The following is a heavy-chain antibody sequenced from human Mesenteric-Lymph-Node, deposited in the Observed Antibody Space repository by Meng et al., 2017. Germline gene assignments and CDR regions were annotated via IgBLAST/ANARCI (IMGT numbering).Heavy chain of an antibody. J-gene: IGHJ4*02. D-gene: IGHD2-15*01. CDR1: GYTFTSYA. V-gene: IGHV1-3*01. CDR3: ARVPRCSGGSCYVEGFDY. CDR2: INAGNGNT. Sequence: VRLWKAGAEVKKPGALVKVSCKASGYTFTSYAMHWVRQAPGQRLEWMGWINAGNGNTKYSQKFQGRVTITRDTSASTAYMELSSLRSEDTAVYYCARVPRCSGGSCYVEGFDYWGQGTLVTVSS.